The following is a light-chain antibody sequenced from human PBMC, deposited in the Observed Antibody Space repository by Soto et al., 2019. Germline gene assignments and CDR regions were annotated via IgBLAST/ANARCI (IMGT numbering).Light chain of an antibody. J-gene: IGKJ4*01. V-gene: IGKV3-20*01. CDR3: MQALQTPL. CDR2: GAS. Sequence: EIVLTQSPGTLSLSPGERATLSCRASQSFSSSNLAWCQQKPGQAPRLLICGASSRATGIPDRFSGSGSGTDFTLKISRVEAEDVGVYYCMQALQTPLFGGGTKVEIK. CDR1: QSFSSSN.